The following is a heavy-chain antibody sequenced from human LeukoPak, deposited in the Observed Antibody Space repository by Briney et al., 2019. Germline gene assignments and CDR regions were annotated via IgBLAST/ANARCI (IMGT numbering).Heavy chain of an antibody. Sequence: PSETLSLTCTVSGGSISSGGYYWSWIRQPPGKGLEWIGEINHSGSTNYNPSLKSRVTISVDTSKNQFSLKLSSVTAADTAVYYCARGHLRYQQGGRFDPWGQGTLVTVSS. D-gene: IGHD2-2*01. J-gene: IGHJ5*02. V-gene: IGHV4-39*07. CDR3: ARGHLRYQQGGRFDP. CDR1: GGSISSGGYY. CDR2: INHSGST.